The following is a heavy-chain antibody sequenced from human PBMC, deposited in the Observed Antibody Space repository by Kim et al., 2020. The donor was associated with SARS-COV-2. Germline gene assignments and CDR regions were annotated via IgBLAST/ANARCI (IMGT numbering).Heavy chain of an antibody. D-gene: IGHD5-18*01. CDR2: IKQDGSEK. Sequence: GGSLRLSCAASGFTFSSYWMSWVRQAPGKGLEWVANIKQDGSEKYYVDSVKGRFTISRDNAKNSLYLQMNSLRAEDTAVYYCARVTGGLYTAMVSFDYWGQGTLVTVSS. CDR3: ARVTGGLYTAMVSFDY. CDR1: GFTFSSYW. V-gene: IGHV3-7*01. J-gene: IGHJ4*02.